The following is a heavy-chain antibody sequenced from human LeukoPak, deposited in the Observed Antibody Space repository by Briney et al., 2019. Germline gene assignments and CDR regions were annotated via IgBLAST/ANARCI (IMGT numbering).Heavy chain of an antibody. CDR1: GYSISSGYY. CDR3: ARGYRAVVAAYNWFDP. D-gene: IGHD2-15*01. V-gene: IGHV4-38-2*02. CDR2: IYHSGST. J-gene: IGHJ5*02. Sequence: SETLSLTCTVSGYSISSGYYWGWIRQPPGKGLEWIGSIYHSGSTYYNPSLKSRVTISVDTSKNQFSLKLSSVTAADTAVYYCARGYRAVVAAYNWFDPWGQGTLVTVSS.